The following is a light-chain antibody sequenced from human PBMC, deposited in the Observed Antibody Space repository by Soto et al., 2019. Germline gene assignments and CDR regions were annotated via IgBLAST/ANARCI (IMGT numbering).Light chain of an antibody. V-gene: IGKV3-20*01. CDR2: GAS. Sequence: EIVLTQSPGTLSLSPGERATLSCKASQSVSSNLLAWYQHKPGQAPRLLIYGASYRATDITDRFSGSGSGTDFTLTITRLEPEDFAVYYCQQYGNSASTFGQGTKVEI. J-gene: IGKJ1*01. CDR3: QQYGNSAST. CDR1: QSVSSNL.